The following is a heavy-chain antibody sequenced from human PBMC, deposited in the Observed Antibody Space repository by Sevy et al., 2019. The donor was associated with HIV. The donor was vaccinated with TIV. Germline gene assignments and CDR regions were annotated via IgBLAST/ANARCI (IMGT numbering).Heavy chain of an antibody. Sequence: GGSLRLSCAASGFTFSSYAMSWVRQAPGKGLEWVSAISGSGGSTYYAYSVKGRFTISRDNSKNTLYLQMNSLRAEDTAVYYCAKDMRYCSSTSCYRFFDYWGQGTLVTVSS. J-gene: IGHJ4*02. CDR2: ISGSGGST. CDR3: AKDMRYCSSTSCYRFFDY. CDR1: GFTFSSYA. V-gene: IGHV3-23*01. D-gene: IGHD2-2*02.